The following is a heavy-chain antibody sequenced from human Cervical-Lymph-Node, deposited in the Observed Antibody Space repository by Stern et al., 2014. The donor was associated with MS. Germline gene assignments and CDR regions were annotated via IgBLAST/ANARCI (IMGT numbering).Heavy chain of an antibody. CDR1: GFIFSSYA. CDR3: ARDTCRGGGCYFRY. CDR2: LSNEGSKQ. Sequence: VHLVESGGGVVQPGRSLRLSCAASGFIFSSYAMRWVRQAPGKGLDWVAFLSNEGSKQFYADPVKGRFTISRDNSNNTLYLQMNSLRPEDTAVYYCARDTCRGGGCYFRYWGQGILITVSS. J-gene: IGHJ4*02. D-gene: IGHD2-15*01. V-gene: IGHV3-30-3*01.